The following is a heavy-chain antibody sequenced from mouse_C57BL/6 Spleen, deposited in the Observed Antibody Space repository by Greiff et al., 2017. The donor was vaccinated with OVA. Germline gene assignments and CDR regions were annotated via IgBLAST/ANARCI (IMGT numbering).Heavy chain of an antibody. CDR3: ATSYYGSSYGYFDV. CDR1: GFSLTSYG. CDR2: IWRGGST. D-gene: IGHD1-1*01. J-gene: IGHJ1*03. Sequence: QVHVKQSGPGLVQPSQSLSITCTVSGFSLTSYGVHWVRQSPGKGLEWLGVIWRGGSTDYNAAFMSRLSITKDNSKSQVFFKMNSLQADDTAIYYCATSYYGSSYGYFDVWGTGTTVTVSS. V-gene: IGHV2-5*01.